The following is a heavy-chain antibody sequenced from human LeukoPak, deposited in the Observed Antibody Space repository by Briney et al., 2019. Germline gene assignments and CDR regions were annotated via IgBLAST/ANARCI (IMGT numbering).Heavy chain of an antibody. D-gene: IGHD3-22*01. J-gene: IGHJ4*02. CDR2: IKYDGSMT. V-gene: IGHV3-74*01. Sequence: GGSLRLSCAASGFTFSTYWMHWVRQAPGKGLVWVSRIKYDGSMTTYGDSVKGRSSISRDNAKNTVDLQMNSLRAEDTAVYYCARGASSAYYVDYWGQGTLVSVSS. CDR3: ARGASSAYYVDY. CDR1: GFTFSTYW.